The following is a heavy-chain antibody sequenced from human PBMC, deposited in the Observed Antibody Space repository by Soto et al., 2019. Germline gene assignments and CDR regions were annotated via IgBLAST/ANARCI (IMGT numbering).Heavy chain of an antibody. CDR1: RFTFTYAW. CDR3: TTCSGGSCYVDYYGMDV. CDR2: IKSKTDGGTT. V-gene: IGHV3-15*01. J-gene: IGHJ6*02. Sequence: RGSLRLSCGASRFTFTYAWMNWVRQAPGKGLEWVGRIKSKTDGGTTDYAAPVKGRFTISRDDSKNTVYLQMNSLKTEDTGVYYCTTCSGGSCYVDYYGMDVWGQGTKVTVSS. D-gene: IGHD2-15*01.